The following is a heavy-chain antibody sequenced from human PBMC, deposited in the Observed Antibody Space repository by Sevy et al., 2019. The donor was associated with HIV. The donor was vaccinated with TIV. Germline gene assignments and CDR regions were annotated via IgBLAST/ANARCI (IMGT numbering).Heavy chain of an antibody. CDR3: AKVGPGGSYLYYFDY. J-gene: IGHJ4*02. CDR2: ISYDGGNK. CDR1: GFTFRNYG. V-gene: IGHV3-30*18. D-gene: IGHD1-26*01. Sequence: GGSLRLSCAASGFTFRNYGMHWVRQAPGKGLEWVEVISYDGGNKYYGDSLKGRFTISRDNSKNTLYLQMNSLRPEDTAVYYCAKVGPGGSYLYYFDYWGQGTLVTVSS.